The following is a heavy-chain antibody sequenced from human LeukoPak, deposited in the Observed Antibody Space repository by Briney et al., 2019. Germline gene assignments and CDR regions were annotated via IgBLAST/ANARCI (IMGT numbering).Heavy chain of an antibody. Sequence: PGESLKISCKASGYSFTSDWIGWVRQMPGKGLEWMGIIYPGDSDTRYSPSFQGQVTISADKSISTAYLQWSSLKASDTAMYYCARDQYKDSRRYHYGMDVWGQGTTVTVSS. CDR3: ARDQYKDSRRYHYGMDV. CDR2: IYPGDSDT. J-gene: IGHJ6*02. D-gene: IGHD3-22*01. V-gene: IGHV5-51*01. CDR1: GYSFTSDW.